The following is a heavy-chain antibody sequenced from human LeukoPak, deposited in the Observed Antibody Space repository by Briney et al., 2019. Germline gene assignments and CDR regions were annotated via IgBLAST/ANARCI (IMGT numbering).Heavy chain of an antibody. CDR3: ARDRGDYYDSSGYFDY. V-gene: IGHV4-59*01. D-gene: IGHD3-22*01. CDR2: IYYSGST. CDR1: GGSISSYY. J-gene: IGHJ4*02. Sequence: SETLSLTCTVSGGSISSYYWSWIRQPPGKGLVWSGYIYYSGSTNYNPSLKSRVTISVDTSKNQFSLKLSSVTAADTAVYYCARDRGDYYDSSGYFDYWGQGTLVTVSS.